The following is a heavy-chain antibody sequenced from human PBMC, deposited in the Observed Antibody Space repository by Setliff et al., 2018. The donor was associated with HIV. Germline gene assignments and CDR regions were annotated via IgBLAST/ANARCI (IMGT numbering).Heavy chain of an antibody. Sequence: GGSLRLSCAASGLTFSSYAMSWVRQAPGKGLEWVSVISGSGDSTFYADSLKGRFTISRDNSKNTLYLQMNSLRAEDTAVYYCAKTLPTLYPPHDYYFAMDVWGQGTTVTVSS. D-gene: IGHD2-15*01. V-gene: IGHV3-23*01. J-gene: IGHJ6*02. CDR2: ISGSGDST. CDR3: AKTLPTLYPPHDYYFAMDV. CDR1: GLTFSSYA.